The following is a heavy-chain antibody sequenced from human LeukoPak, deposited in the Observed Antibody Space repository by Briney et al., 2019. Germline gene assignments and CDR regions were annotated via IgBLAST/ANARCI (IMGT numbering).Heavy chain of an antibody. CDR2: IYYSGST. CDR1: GCSISSYY. CDR3: ARGMEGGYSYGTSLVFDY. J-gene: IGHJ4*02. D-gene: IGHD5-18*01. V-gene: IGHV4-59*01. Sequence: SETLSLTCTVSGCSISSYYWSWIRQPPGKGLEWIGYIYYSGSTNYNPSLKSRVTISVDTSKNQFSLKLRSVTAADTAVYYCARGMEGGYSYGTSLVFDYWGQGTLVTVSS.